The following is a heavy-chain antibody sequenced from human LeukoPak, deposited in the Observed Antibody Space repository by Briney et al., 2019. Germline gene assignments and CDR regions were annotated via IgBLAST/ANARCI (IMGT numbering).Heavy chain of an antibody. V-gene: IGHV3-48*02. CDR3: ARQDVGLDY. D-gene: IGHD1-26*01. J-gene: IGHJ4*02. CDR1: GFIFDDYG. CDR2: ISLSSDTI. Sequence: PGGSLRLSCAASGFIFDDYGMSWVRQAPGKGLEWVSSISLSSDTIYYADSVKGRFTISRDNAKNSLYLQMNSLRDEDTAVYYCARQDVGLDYWGQGTLVTVSS.